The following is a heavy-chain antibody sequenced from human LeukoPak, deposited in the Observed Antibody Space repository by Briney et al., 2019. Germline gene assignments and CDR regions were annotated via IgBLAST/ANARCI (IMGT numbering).Heavy chain of an antibody. D-gene: IGHD3-16*02. CDR1: GYTFTGYY. V-gene: IGHV1-2*02. CDR2: INPNSGGT. CDR3: ARDSYYDYVWGSYRQKFDY. Sequence: ASVKVSCKASGYTFTGYYMHWVRQAPGQGLEWMGWINPNSGGTNYAQKFQGRVTMTRDTSISTAYMELSRLRSDDTAVYYCARDSYYDYVWGSYRQKFDYWGQGTLVTVSS. J-gene: IGHJ4*02.